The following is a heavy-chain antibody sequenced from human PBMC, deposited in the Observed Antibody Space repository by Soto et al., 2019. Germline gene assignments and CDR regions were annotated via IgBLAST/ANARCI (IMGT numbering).Heavy chain of an antibody. CDR1: EFSFSYYW. CDR3: ARDRGYSGNFDY. V-gene: IGHV3-7*05. J-gene: IGHJ4*02. D-gene: IGHD5-12*01. CDR2: LYRGGGEK. Sequence: PGGSLRLSCAASEFSFSYYWMAWVRQAPGKWLEWLANLYRGGGEKXXVDSVKGRXTISRYNAKNSXYLQMXSLRAEDTAVYYWARDRGYSGNFDYWRQGTLVTVSS.